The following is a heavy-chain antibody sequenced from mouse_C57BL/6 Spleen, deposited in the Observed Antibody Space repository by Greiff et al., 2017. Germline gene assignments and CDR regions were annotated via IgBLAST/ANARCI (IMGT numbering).Heavy chain of an antibody. Sequence: EVHLVESEGGLVQPGSSMKLSCTASGFTFSDYYMAWVRQVPEKGLEWVANINSDGSSTYSQDSLKSRFIISRENAKNIPYLRMSSLQSEHTATYYCARFDYPYAMDYWGQGTSVTVSS. J-gene: IGHJ4*01. CDR2: INSDGSST. V-gene: IGHV5-16*01. CDR1: GFTFSDYY. CDR3: ARFDYPYAMDY. D-gene: IGHD2-4*01.